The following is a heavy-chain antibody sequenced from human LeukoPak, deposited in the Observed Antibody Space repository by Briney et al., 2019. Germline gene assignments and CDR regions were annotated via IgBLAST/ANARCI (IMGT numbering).Heavy chain of an antibody. J-gene: IGHJ4*02. CDR1: GFIFTNYW. CDR2: IDKEGSAA. CDR3: ARGGYSRSYYRFD. V-gene: IGHV3-74*01. Sequence: GGSLRLSCVSSGFIFTNYWMHWVRQVPGKGPVWVGRIDKEGSAAFYAESVKGRFTISRDNVKSTVYLQMNSLTAEDTAVYHCARGGYSRSYYRFDWGQGTLVTVSS. D-gene: IGHD1-26*01.